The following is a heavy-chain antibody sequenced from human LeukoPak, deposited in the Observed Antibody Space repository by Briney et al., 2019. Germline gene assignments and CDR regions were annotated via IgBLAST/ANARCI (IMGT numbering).Heavy chain of an antibody. CDR2: ISFSSSTI. CDR1: GLTFSTNS. Sequence: GGSLRLSCAAAGLTFSTNSMNWVRQAPGKGLEWVSYISFSSSTIYYADSVKGRFTISRDNSKNTLYLQMNSLRAEDTAVYYCAKDRRQLVRGADYWGQGTLVTVSS. J-gene: IGHJ4*02. CDR3: AKDRRQLVRGADY. D-gene: IGHD6-13*01. V-gene: IGHV3-48*01.